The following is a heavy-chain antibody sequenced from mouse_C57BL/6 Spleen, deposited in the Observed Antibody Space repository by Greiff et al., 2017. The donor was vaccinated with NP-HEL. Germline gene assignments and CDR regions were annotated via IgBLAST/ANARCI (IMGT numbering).Heavy chain of an antibody. V-gene: IGHV14-4*01. CDR2: IDPENGDT. CDR1: GFNIKDDY. D-gene: IGHD3-3*01. Sequence: EVQLQQSGAELVRPGASVKLSCTASGFNIKDDYMHWVKQRPEQGLEWIGWIDPENGDTEYASKFQGKATITADTSSNTAYLQLSSLTSEDTAVYYCTTSIHAGTVFAYWGQGTLVTVSA. CDR3: TTSIHAGTVFAY. J-gene: IGHJ3*01.